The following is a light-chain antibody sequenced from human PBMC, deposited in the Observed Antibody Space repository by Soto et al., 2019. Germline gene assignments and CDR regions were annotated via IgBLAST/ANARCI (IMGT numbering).Light chain of an antibody. J-gene: IGKJ4*01. CDR1: QDISNY. V-gene: IGKV1-33*01. Sequence: DLQMTQSPSSLSASVGDRVTITCQASQDISNYLNWYQQKPGKAPKLLIYDASNLETGVPSRFSGSGSGTDFTFTISSLQPEDIATYYCQQYDNLPPSLTFGGGTKVQIK. CDR2: DAS. CDR3: QQYDNLPPSLT.